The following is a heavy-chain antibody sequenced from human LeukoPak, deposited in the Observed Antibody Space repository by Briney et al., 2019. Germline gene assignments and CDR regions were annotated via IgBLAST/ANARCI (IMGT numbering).Heavy chain of an antibody. CDR2: IFYSGHT. J-gene: IGHJ4*02. D-gene: IGHD2/OR15-2a*01. CDR1: IYSISDGYY. V-gene: IGHV4-38-2*02. CDR3: ARQNFHFFDF. Sequence: SETLSLTCTVSIYSISDGYYWGWVRQLPGKVLEWIAAIFYSGHTYYNPSLKTRVTISLDTSKNQFSLKLTSMTAADTAVYFCARQNFHFFDFWGQGTLVAVSS.